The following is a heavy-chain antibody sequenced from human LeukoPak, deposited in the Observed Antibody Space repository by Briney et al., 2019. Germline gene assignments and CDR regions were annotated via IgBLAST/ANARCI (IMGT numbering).Heavy chain of an antibody. J-gene: IGHJ4*02. Sequence: GGSLRLSCAASGFTFSSYAMSWVRQAPGKGLEWISTISGDGDSTFTADSVKGRFTISRDTSSNTLYLQMNSLRVDDTALYYCAKTPRFSGFDPHFDSWGQGALVTVSS. D-gene: IGHD5-12*01. CDR1: GFTFSSYA. CDR2: ISGDGDST. CDR3: AKTPRFSGFDPHFDS. V-gene: IGHV3-23*01.